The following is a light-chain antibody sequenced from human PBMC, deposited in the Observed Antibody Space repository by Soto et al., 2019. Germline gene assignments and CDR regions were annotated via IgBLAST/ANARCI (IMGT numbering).Light chain of an antibody. Sequence: QSALTQPPSVSGSPGQSVTISCTGTSSDGGSYNRVSWYQQPPGTAPKLMIYDVSNRPSGVPDRFSGSKSGNAASLTITGLQAEDEADYYCSSYTSSSTYVFGTGTKVTVL. V-gene: IGLV2-18*02. J-gene: IGLJ1*01. CDR1: SSDGGSYNR. CDR2: DVS. CDR3: SSYTSSSTYV.